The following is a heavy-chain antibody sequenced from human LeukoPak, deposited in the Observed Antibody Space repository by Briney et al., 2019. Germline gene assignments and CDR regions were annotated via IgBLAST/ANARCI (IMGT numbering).Heavy chain of an antibody. V-gene: IGHV1-46*03. Sequence: ASLKVSCEASGYTFTSYYMHWVRQAPGQGLEWMGIINASGGSTSYAQKFKGSVTMTRDTTTSTVYMELSSLRSEDTAVYSCARVSMVRGVMYNWFDHWGQGTLVTVSS. CDR3: ARVSMVRGVMYNWFDH. J-gene: IGHJ5*02. D-gene: IGHD3-10*01. CDR1: GYTFTSYY. CDR2: INASGGST.